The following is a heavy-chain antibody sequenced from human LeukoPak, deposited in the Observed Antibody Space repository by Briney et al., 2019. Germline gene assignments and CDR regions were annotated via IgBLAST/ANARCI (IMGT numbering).Heavy chain of an antibody. Sequence: KPSETLSLTCTVSGDSVSSGSYYLSWIRQPPGKGLEWIGDIYYSGSIKYNPSLKSRVTMSVDTSKNQFSLKLSSVTAADTAIYYCARENPSGYYNRPIDYWGQGTLVTVSS. J-gene: IGHJ4*02. CDR1: GDSVSSGSYY. D-gene: IGHD3-22*01. CDR3: ARENPSGYYNRPIDY. CDR2: IYYSGSI. V-gene: IGHV4-61*01.